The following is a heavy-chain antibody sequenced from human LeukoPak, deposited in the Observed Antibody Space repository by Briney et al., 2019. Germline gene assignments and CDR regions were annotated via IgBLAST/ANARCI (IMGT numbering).Heavy chain of an antibody. V-gene: IGHV3-21*01. D-gene: IGHD1-1*01. CDR1: GFTFSGYT. J-gene: IGHJ4*02. CDR3: ARSGYNWNDVIFFDY. CDR2: ISSSSSSV. Sequence: GGSLRLSCAASGFTFSGYTMNWVRQAPGKGLEWVSSISSSSSSVYYADSVKGRFTISRDNAKNSLYLQMNSLRAEDTAVYYCARSGYNWNDVIFFDYWGQGILVTVSS.